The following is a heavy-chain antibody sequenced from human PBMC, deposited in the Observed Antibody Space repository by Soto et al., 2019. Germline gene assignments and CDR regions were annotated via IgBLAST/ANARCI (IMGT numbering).Heavy chain of an antibody. CDR1: RGSVSSPSYY. D-gene: IGHD3-22*01. V-gene: IGHV4-61*01. Sequence: ASETLSLTCTVSRGSVSSPSYYWSWIRQPPGKGLEWIGYISYSGRTNYNPSLRSRVTMSSDTSKNQFSLKVTSVTAADTAVYYCARVENDSRGYSKKWFDYWGQGTLVTVSS. CDR3: ARVENDSRGYSKKWFDY. J-gene: IGHJ4*02. CDR2: ISYSGRT.